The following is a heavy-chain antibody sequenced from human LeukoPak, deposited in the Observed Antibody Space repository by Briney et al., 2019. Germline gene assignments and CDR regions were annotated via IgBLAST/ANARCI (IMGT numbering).Heavy chain of an antibody. CDR2: INPNSGGT. J-gene: IGHJ6*03. CDR1: GYTFTGYY. D-gene: IGHD3-3*01. Sequence: ASVKVSCKASGYTFTGYYMHWVRQAPGQGLEWMGWINPNSGGTNYAQKFQGRVTMTRDTSISTAYMELSRLRSDDTAVYYCARGGPTYYDFWSGYAYGYYYYMDVWGKGTTVTVSS. CDR3: ARGGPTYYDFWSGYAYGYYYYMDV. V-gene: IGHV1-2*02.